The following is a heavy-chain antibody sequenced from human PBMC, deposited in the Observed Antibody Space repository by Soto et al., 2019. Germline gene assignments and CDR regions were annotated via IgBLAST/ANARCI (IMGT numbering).Heavy chain of an antibody. CDR2: IYYSGST. V-gene: IGHV4-31*03. Sequence: QVQLQESGPGLVKPSQTLSLTCTVSGGSISSGGYYWSWIRQHPGKGLEWIGYIYYSGSTYYNPSLKSRVTRPVDPSKNPFSLKLSSVTAADTAVYYCARDGEHPSRGLGYFDYWGQGTLVTVSS. D-gene: IGHD3-22*01. CDR3: ARDGEHPSRGLGYFDY. J-gene: IGHJ4*02. CDR1: GGSISSGGYY.